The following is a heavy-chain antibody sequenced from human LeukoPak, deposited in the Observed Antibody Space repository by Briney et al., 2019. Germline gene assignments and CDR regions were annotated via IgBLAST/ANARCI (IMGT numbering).Heavy chain of an antibody. J-gene: IGHJ6*03. CDR2: IYYSGST. CDR1: GGSISSYY. D-gene: IGHD6-13*01. CDR3: ARLYSSSWYKMSYYYYYYMDV. Sequence: SETLSLTCTVSGGSISSYYWSWIRQPPGKGLEWIGYIYYSGSTNYNPSLKSRVTISVDTSKNQFSLKLSSVTAADTAVYYCARLYSSSWYKMSYYYYYYMDVWGKGTTVTVSS. V-gene: IGHV4-59*01.